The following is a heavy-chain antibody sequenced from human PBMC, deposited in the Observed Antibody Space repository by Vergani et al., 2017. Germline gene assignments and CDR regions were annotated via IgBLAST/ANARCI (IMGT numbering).Heavy chain of an antibody. CDR1: GYIFKNYY. CDR3: ARSIGYRTSVSCRPYYFDL. D-gene: IGHD2-15*01. Sequence: QVQLVQSGAAVKKPGASATVSCTASGYIFKNYYMHWLRLAPGQGFQWMGIVNFVTGAATSPQKFEGRITMTRDTSTATFYMDLSSLKYDDTAIYYCARSIGYRTSVSCRPYYFDLWGQGTLVTVSS. CDR2: VNFVTGAA. J-gene: IGHJ4*02. V-gene: IGHV1-46*02.